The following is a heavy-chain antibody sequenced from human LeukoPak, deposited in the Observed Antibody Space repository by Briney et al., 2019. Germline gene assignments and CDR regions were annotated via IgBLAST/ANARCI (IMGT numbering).Heavy chain of an antibody. CDR3: ASSYGENALFDY. J-gene: IGHJ4*02. CDR1: GFTFSSYA. CDR2: ISYDGSNK. D-gene: IGHD4-17*01. V-gene: IGHV3-30*04. Sequence: GRSLRLSCAASGFTFSSYATHWVRQAPGKGLEWVAVISYDGSNKYYADSVKGRFTISRDNSKNTLYLQMNSLRAEDTAVYYCASSYGENALFDYWGQGTLVTVSS.